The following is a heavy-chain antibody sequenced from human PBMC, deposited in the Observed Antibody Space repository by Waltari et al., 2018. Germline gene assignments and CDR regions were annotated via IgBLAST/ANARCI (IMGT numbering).Heavy chain of an antibody. CDR2: FDPVDGET. V-gene: IGHV1-24*01. Sequence: QVQLVQSGAEVKKPGASVKVSCKVSGYTLTELSMHWVRQAPGKGLEWMGVFDPVDGETIYGQKFQGRVTITEDTSTDTAYVELSSLRSEDTAVYYCATDLHYGDYDYYYGMDVWGQGTTVTVSS. J-gene: IGHJ6*02. CDR1: GYTLTELS. CDR3: ATDLHYGDYDYYYGMDV. D-gene: IGHD4-17*01.